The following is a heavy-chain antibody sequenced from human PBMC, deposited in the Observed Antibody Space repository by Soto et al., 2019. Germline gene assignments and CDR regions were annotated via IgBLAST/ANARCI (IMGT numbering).Heavy chain of an antibody. V-gene: IGHV4-34*01. CDR2: INHSGGT. CDR3: ARARFHDY. D-gene: IGHD2-21*01. J-gene: IGHJ4*02. CDR1: GGSFSGYY. Sequence: QVQLQQWGAGLLKPSETLSLTCAVYGGSFSGYYWSWIRQPPGKGLEWIGEINHSGGTNYNPSLKSRVTISVDTSKNQFSLKLSSVTAADTAVYYCARARFHDYWGQGTLVTVSS.